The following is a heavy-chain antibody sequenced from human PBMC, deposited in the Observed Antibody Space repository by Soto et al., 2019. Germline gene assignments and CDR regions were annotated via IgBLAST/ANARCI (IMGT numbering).Heavy chain of an antibody. Sequence: GGSLRLSCAASGFIFSTYGMHWVRQAPGKGLEWVAIIWYDGSNKYYADSVKGRFTISRDNSKNTLYLQMNSLRAEDTAVYFCASTRRGYEYYYYYYGMDAWGQGTTVTVSS. V-gene: IGHV3-33*01. CDR2: IWYDGSNK. CDR1: GFIFSTYG. D-gene: IGHD5-12*01. CDR3: ASTRRGYEYYYYYYGMDA. J-gene: IGHJ6*02.